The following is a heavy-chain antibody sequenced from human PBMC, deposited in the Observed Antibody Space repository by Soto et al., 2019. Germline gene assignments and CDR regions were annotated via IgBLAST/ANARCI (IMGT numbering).Heavy chain of an antibody. V-gene: IGHV1-69*06. CDR3: ARPLRFLEGSTYGMDV. J-gene: IGHJ6*02. CDR2: IIPIFGTA. CDR1: GGTFSSYA. Sequence: QVQLVQSGAEVKKPGSSVKVSCKASGGTFSSYAISWVRQAPGQGLEWMGGIIPIFGTANYAQKFQGRVTITADKSTSTAYMELSSLRSEETAVYYCARPLRFLEGSTYGMDVWGQGTTVTVSS. D-gene: IGHD3-3*01.